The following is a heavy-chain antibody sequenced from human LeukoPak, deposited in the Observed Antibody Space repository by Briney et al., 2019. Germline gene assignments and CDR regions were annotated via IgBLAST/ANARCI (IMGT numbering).Heavy chain of an antibody. CDR2: ISDIGSI. CDR1: GGSISSYY. Sequence: SETLSLTCTVSGGSISSYYWSWIRQPPGKGLEWIAYISDIGSINYNPSLKSRVTMSVDTSKNQFSLKLSSVTAADTAVYYCAREDILAGWYYFDYWGQGTLVTVSS. V-gene: IGHV4-59*12. D-gene: IGHD2-15*01. J-gene: IGHJ4*02. CDR3: AREDILAGWYYFDY.